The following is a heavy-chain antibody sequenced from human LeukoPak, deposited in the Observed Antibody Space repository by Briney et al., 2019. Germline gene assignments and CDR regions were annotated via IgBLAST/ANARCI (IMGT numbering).Heavy chain of an antibody. CDR1: GFTVSSNH. CDR3: AKDADTATIIYWYFDL. Sequence: PGGSLRLSCAASGFTVSSNHMSWVRQSPGKGLEWVAVISDDGSNTYYADSVKGRFTISRDNSKNTLYLQLNSLRTEDTAVYYCAKDADTATIIYWYFDLWGRGTLVTVSS. J-gene: IGHJ2*01. D-gene: IGHD5-18*01. V-gene: IGHV3-30*18. CDR2: ISDDGSNT.